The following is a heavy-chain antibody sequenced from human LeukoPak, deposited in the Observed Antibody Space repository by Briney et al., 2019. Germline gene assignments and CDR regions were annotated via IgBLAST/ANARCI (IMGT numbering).Heavy chain of an antibody. CDR2: IYYSGGT. Sequence: SETLSLTCTVSGDSISSGGYSWSWIRQHPGKGLEWIGYIYYSGGTYYNPSLKNRITLSVDTSKNQFSLNLSSVTAADTAVYYCARYCSSTFCRWFDPWGQGTLVTVSS. CDR1: GDSISSGGYS. D-gene: IGHD2-2*01. CDR3: ARYCSSTFCRWFDP. V-gene: IGHV4-31*03. J-gene: IGHJ5*02.